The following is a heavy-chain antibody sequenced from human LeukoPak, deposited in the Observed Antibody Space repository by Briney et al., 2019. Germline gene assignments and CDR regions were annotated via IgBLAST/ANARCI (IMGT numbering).Heavy chain of an antibody. CDR1: GFTVSSNY. CDR2: IYSGGST. V-gene: IGHV3-66*02. D-gene: IGHD3-22*01. J-gene: IGHJ4*02. CDR3: ASPGDSSGYYEGNYFDY. Sequence: GGSLRLSYAASGFTVSSNYMSWVRQAPGKGLEWVSVIYSGGSTYYADSVKGRFTISRDNSKNTLYLQMNSLRAQDTAAYYCASPGDSSGYYEGNYFDYWGQGTLVTVSS.